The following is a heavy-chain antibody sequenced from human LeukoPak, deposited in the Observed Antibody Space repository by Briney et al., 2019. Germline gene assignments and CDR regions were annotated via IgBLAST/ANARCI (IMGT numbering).Heavy chain of an antibody. CDR3: AREGYDSSGSLDY. J-gene: IGHJ4*02. V-gene: IGHV3-21*01. D-gene: IGHD3-22*01. Sequence: PGGSLRLSCGASGFTFSSYSINWVRRAPGKGLEWVSSISSSGTYIYYADSLKGRFTISRDNAKNSLYLQMNSLRAEDTAVYYCAREGYDSSGSLDYWGQGTLVTVSS. CDR2: ISSSGTYI. CDR1: GFTFSSYS.